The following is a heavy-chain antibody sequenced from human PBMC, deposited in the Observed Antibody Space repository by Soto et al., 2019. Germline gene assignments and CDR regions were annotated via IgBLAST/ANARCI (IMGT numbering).Heavy chain of an antibody. CDR2: IYPGDSDT. J-gene: IGHJ4*02. Sequence: PGASLKISCKGSGYSFTSYWIGWVRQMPGKGLEWMGIIYPGDSDTRYSPSFQGQVTISADKSISTAYLQWSSLKASDTAMYYCVRQHADADKPFDDWGQGTLVTVSS. V-gene: IGHV5-51*01. D-gene: IGHD2-15*01. CDR1: GYSFTSYW. CDR3: VRQHADADKPFDD.